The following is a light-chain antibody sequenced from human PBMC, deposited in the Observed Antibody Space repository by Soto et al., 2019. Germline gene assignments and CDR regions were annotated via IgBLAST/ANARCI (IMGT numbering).Light chain of an antibody. CDR1: SSDVGAYNS. CDR2: KGT. J-gene: IGLJ1*01. CDR3: CSSAPETTYV. Sequence: QSVLAQPASVSGSPGQSITISCTGTSSDVGAYNSVSWYQQHPHRAPQVIIYKGTQRPSGVSNRFSGSTSGNAASLTISALQAEDEADYFCCSSAPETTYVFGTAKKVTV. V-gene: IGLV2-23*01.